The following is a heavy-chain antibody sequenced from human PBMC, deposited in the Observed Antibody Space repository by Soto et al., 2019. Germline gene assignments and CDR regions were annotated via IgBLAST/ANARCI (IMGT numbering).Heavy chain of an antibody. CDR3: ATATLYSHGYD. CDR2: IYPGDSDT. V-gene: IGHV5-51*01. CDR1: GYSFTPYW. J-gene: IGHJ4*02. D-gene: IGHD5-18*01. Sequence: GESLKSSWKGSGYSFTPYWIGWVRQMPGKGLEWMGIIYPGDSDTRYSPSFQGQVTISADKSISTAYLQWSSLKASDTAMYYCATATLYSHGYDWGQGTLVTVSS.